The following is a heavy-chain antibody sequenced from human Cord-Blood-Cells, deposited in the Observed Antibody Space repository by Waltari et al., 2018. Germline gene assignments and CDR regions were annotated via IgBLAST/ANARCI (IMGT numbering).Heavy chain of an antibody. V-gene: IGHV1-69*01. D-gene: IGHD4-17*01. CDR3: ARRKGLRFSSDFDY. J-gene: IGHJ4*02. Sequence: QVQLVQSGAEVKKPGSSVKVSCKASGGTFSSYAISWVRQAPGQGLEWMGGILPIFGTGNYEQKFQGRVNITADESTSTAYMELSSLRSEDTAVYYCARRKGLRFSSDFDYWGQGTLVTVSS. CDR1: GGTFSSYA. CDR2: ILPIFGTG.